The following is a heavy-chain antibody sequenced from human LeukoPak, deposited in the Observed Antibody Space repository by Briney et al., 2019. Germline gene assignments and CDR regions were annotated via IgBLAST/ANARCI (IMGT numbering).Heavy chain of an antibody. J-gene: IGHJ4*02. V-gene: IGHV3-21*01. D-gene: IGHD5-12*01. CDR1: GFTFNTYT. CDR2: ISSSSSYI. CDR3: ARAPRVGIVATIRGLFDY. Sequence: AGGSLRLSCAASGFTFNTYTMNWVRQAPGKGLEWVSSISSSSSYIYYADSVKGRFTISRDNAKNSLYLQMNSLRAEDTAVYYCARAPRVGIVATIRGLFDYWGQGTLVTVSS.